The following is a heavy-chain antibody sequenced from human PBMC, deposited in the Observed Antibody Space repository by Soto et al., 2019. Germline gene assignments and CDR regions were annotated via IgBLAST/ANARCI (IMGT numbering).Heavy chain of an antibody. J-gene: IGHJ6*02. CDR1: GFTVSSNY. CDR3: AREKAAAGTPYYYYYGMDV. D-gene: IGHD6-13*01. V-gene: IGHV3-21*01. CDR2: ISSSSSYI. Sequence: EVQLVETGGGLIQPGGSLRLSCAASGFTVSSNYMNWVRQAPGKGLEWVSSISSSSSYIYYADSVKGRFTISRDNAKNSLYLQMNSLRAEDTAVYYCAREKAAAGTPYYYYYGMDVWGQGTTVTVSS.